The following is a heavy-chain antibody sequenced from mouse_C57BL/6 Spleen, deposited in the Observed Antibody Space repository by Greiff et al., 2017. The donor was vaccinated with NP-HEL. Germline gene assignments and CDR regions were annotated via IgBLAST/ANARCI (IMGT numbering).Heavy chain of an antibody. J-gene: IGHJ3*01. CDR2: ISSGSSTI. V-gene: IGHV5-17*01. D-gene: IGHD1-1*01. Sequence: EVKVVESGGGLVKPGGSLKLSCAASGFTFSDYGMHWVRQAPEKGLEWVAYISSGSSTIYYADTVKGRFTISRDNAKNTLFLQMTSLRSEDTAMYYCAQGDYYGSRPWFAYWGQGTLVTVSA. CDR1: GFTFSDYG. CDR3: AQGDYYGSRPWFAY.